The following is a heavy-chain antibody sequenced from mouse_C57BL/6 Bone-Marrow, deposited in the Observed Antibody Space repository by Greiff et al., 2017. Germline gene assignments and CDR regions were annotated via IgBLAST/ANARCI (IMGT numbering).Heavy chain of an antibody. D-gene: IGHD2-2*01. J-gene: IGHJ2*01. CDR1: GFNIKDYY. V-gene: IGHV14-1*01. CDR2: IDPEDGDT. CDR3: TSVVTTSY. Sequence: VQLQQSGAELVRPGASVKLSCTASGFNIKDYYMHWVKQRPEQGLEWIGRIDPEDGDTEYAPKFQGKATLTADTSSNTAYLQLSSLTSEDAAVYCGTSVVTTSYWGQGTTLTVSS.